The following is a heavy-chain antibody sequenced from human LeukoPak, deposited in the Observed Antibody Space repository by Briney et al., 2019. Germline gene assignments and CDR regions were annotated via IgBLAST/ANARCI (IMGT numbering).Heavy chain of an antibody. CDR1: GYTFTGYY. CDR2: INPNSGGT. J-gene: IGHJ3*02. Sequence: ASVKVSCKASGYTFTGYYMHWVRQAPGQGLEWMGWINPNSGGTNYAQKFQGWVTMTRDTSISTAYMELSRLRSDDTAVYYCARACESYYDSSGLDAFDIWGQGTMVTVSS. V-gene: IGHV1-2*04. CDR3: ARACESYYDSSGLDAFDI. D-gene: IGHD3-22*01.